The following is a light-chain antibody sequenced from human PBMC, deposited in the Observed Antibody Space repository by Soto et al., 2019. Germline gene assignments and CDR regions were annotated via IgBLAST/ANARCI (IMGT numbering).Light chain of an antibody. CDR3: SSYTRTTLVV. Sequence: QSALTQPASVSGSPGQSITISCNGSSSDVGGYNYVSWYQQHPGKAPKLMIYEVSNRPSGVSNRFSGSKSGNTASLTISGLQAEDEADYYCSSYTRTTLVVFGGGTKVTVL. CDR2: EVS. CDR1: SSDVGGYNY. J-gene: IGLJ2*01. V-gene: IGLV2-14*01.